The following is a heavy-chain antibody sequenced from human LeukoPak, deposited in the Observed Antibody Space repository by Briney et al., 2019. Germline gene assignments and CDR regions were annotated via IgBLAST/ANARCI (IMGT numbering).Heavy chain of an antibody. CDR3: TSDPGLGGLNSDAFDM. J-gene: IGHJ3*02. CDR1: GFTFSSAW. CDR2: VRSKTDGGTS. V-gene: IGHV3-15*01. Sequence: GGSLRLSCAASGFTFSSAWMSWVRQAPGKGLEWVGRVRSKTDGGTSDYAAAVEGRFTIWRDDSTNTLFLQMNSLKNEDTAKYYCTSDPGLGGLNSDAFDMWGQGTLVTVSS. D-gene: IGHD3-10*01.